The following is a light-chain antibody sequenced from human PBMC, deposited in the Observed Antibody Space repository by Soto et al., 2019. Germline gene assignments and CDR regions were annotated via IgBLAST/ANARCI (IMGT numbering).Light chain of an antibody. CDR2: AAS. CDR3: QQSYSTPIT. Sequence: IQMTQSPSSLSASVGDRFTITCRASQSISSYLNWYQQKPGKAPKLLIYAASSLQSGVPSRFSGSGSGTDFTLTISSLQPEDFATYYCQQSYSTPITFGQGTRLE. CDR1: QSISSY. V-gene: IGKV1-39*01. J-gene: IGKJ5*01.